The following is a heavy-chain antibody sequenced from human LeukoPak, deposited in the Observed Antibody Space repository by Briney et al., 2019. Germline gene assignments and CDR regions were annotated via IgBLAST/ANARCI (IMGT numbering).Heavy chain of an antibody. J-gene: IGHJ1*01. D-gene: IGHD3-22*01. Sequence: GGSLRLSCAASGFTFSSYGMHWVRQAQGKGRDWVAFIRDDGSNKYYADSVKDRFTIPRDNSKNPLYLQMNSLRAEDTAVYYCAKEPDYYDSSGDSGEYFQHWGQGTLVTVSS. V-gene: IGHV3-30*02. CDR3: AKEPDYYDSSGDSGEYFQH. CDR1: GFTFSSYG. CDR2: IRDDGSNK.